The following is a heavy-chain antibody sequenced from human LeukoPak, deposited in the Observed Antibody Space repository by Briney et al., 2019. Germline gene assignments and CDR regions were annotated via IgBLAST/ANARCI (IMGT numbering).Heavy chain of an antibody. J-gene: IGHJ4*01. D-gene: IGHD4-23*01. CDR2: IKQGGSEK. CDR3: AKAWAVKGGNSDPTQFDS. Sequence: GGSLRLSCAASGFTFSSYWMSWVRQAPGKGLEWVANIKQGGSEKYYVDSVKGRFTISRDDSNLYLEMNNLRAEDTAVYYCAKAWAVKGGNSDPTQFDSWGQGTLVAVSS. V-gene: IGHV3-7*03. CDR1: GFTFSSYW.